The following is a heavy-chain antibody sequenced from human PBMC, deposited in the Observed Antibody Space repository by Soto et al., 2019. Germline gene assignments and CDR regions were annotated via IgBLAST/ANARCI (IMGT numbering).Heavy chain of an antibody. Sequence: VCCEDSRGADGCSASRWVRQSPEQVLGWMGGIVPAFGTPNYAQNLQGRITITADDSTTTVYMDLSSLRSEDTAVYYCARGATIFGVAAYSYYEMEGWGHGTTVTV. D-gene: IGHD3-3*01. V-gene: IGHV1-69*01. CDR3: ARGATIFGVAAYSYYEMEG. CDR1: RGADGCSA. CDR2: IVPAFGTP. J-gene: IGHJ6*02.